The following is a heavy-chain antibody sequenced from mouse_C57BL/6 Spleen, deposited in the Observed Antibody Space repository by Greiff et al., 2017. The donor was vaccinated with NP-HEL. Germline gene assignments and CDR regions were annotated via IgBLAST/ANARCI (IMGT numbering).Heavy chain of an antibody. V-gene: IGHV5-17*01. CDR2: ISSGSSTI. CDR3: ARPPTVVAPDWFAY. CDR1: GFTFSDYG. Sequence: EVMLVESGGGLVKPGGSLKLSCAASGFTFSDYGMHWVRQAPEKGLEWVAYISSGSSTIYYADTVKGRFTISRDNAKNTLFLQMTSLRSEDTAMYYCARPPTVVAPDWFAYWGQGTLVTVSA. D-gene: IGHD1-1*01. J-gene: IGHJ3*01.